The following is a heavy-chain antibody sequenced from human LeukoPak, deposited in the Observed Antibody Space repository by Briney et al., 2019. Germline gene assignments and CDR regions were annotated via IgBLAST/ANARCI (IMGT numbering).Heavy chain of an antibody. CDR2: IYNRTT. V-gene: IGHV3-53*01. Sequence: PGGSLRLSCAASGFTFSDNYMSWVRQAPGKGLEWGSVIYNRTTDYIDSVKGRFTISRDNSKNTLYLQMHNPRAEDTAIYYRAKYGGSSSGSANNWGQGTLVTVSS. J-gene: IGHJ4*02. CDR1: GFTFSDNY. D-gene: IGHD2-15*01. CDR3: AKYGGSSSGSANN.